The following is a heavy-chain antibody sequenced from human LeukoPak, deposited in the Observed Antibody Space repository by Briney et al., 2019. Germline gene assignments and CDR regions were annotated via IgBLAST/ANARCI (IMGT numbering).Heavy chain of an antibody. CDR1: GGSISSYY. V-gene: IGHV4-59*01. Sequence: SETLSLTCTVSGGSISSYYWSWIRQPPGKGLEWIGYIYYSGSTNYNPSLKSRVTISVDTSKNQFSLKLSSVTAADTAVYCCARKNYVWGSYRSPYYYYMDVWGKGTTVTVSS. J-gene: IGHJ6*03. CDR3: ARKNYVWGSYRSPYYYYMDV. D-gene: IGHD3-16*02. CDR2: IYYSGST.